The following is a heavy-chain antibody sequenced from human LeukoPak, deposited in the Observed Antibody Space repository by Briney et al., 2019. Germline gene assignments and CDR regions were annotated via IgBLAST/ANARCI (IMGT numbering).Heavy chain of an antibody. V-gene: IGHV1-2*02. CDR3: ARDPMPRITIFGVVIPN. D-gene: IGHD3-3*01. CDR2: INPNSGGT. J-gene: IGHJ4*02. CDR1: GYTFTGYY. Sequence: ASVKVSCKASGYTFTGYYMHWVRQAPGQGLEWMGWINPNSGGTNYAQKFQGRVTMTRDTSISTAYMELSRLRSDDTAVYYCARDPMPRITIFGVVIPNWGQGTLVTVSS.